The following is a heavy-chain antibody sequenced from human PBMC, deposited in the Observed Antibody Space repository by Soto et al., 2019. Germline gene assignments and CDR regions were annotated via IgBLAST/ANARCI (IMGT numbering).Heavy chain of an antibody. CDR3: ARVYNYGSGSYLMPRSCYFDF. CDR2: INPNSGHT. V-gene: IGHV1-18*01. D-gene: IGHD3-10*01. CDR1: GYTFRNFG. J-gene: IGHJ4*02. Sequence: GASVKVSCKASGYTFRNFGVGWVRQAPGQGLEWVGWINPNSGHTEYAQKLQGRVTVTADTSTSTAYMEVGSLRSDDTAVYYCARVYNYGSGSYLMPRSCYFDFWGPGTLVTVSS.